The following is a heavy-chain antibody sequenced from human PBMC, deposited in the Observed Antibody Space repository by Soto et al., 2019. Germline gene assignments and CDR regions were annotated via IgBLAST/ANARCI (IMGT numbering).Heavy chain of an antibody. V-gene: IGHV3-74*01. J-gene: IGHJ2*01. CDR1: GFTLSTYW. CDR3: ASQYSSSRRYFDL. D-gene: IGHD6-13*01. CDR2: INSDGSSA. Sequence: EVQLVESGGGLVQPGGSLRLSCEASGFTLSTYWMHWVLQAPGKGLVWVSRINSDGSSASYADSVLGRFTISRENAKNTLYLAMNSLRAEDTAVYYCASQYSSSRRYFDLWGRGTLVTVSS.